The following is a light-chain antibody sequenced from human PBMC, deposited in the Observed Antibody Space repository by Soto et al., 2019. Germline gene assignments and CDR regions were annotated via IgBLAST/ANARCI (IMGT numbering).Light chain of an antibody. V-gene: IGKV3-15*01. CDR2: GAS. Sequence: EIVMTQSPATLSVSTGERATLSCRASQSVSGHLACYPQKPGQAPRLLIYGASTRATGIPARFSGSGSGTEFTLTISSLQSEDFAVYYCLQYNNWPPITFGQGTRLEIK. CDR3: LQYNNWPPIT. J-gene: IGKJ5*01. CDR1: QSVSGH.